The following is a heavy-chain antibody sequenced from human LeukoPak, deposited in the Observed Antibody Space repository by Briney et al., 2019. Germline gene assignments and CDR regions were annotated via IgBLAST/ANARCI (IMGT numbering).Heavy chain of an antibody. CDR1: GYTFTSYD. D-gene: IGHD3-3*01. Sequence: VASVKVSCKASGYTFTSYDINWVRQATGQGLEWMGWMNPNSGNTGYAQKFQGRVTMTRSTSISTAYMELSSLRSEDTAVYYCARGRSWSGYSHYYYYYMDVWGKGTTVTVSS. CDR2: MNPNSGNT. CDR3: ARGRSWSGYSHYYYYYMDV. J-gene: IGHJ6*03. V-gene: IGHV1-8*01.